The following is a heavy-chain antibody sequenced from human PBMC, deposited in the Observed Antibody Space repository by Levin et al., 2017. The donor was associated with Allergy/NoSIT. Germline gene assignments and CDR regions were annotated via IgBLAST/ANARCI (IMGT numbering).Heavy chain of an antibody. CDR3: ASVPIRYNWNTRDY. J-gene: IGHJ4*02. CDR2: IYHGGNT. D-gene: IGHD1-1*01. CDR1: GASISSSSW. V-gene: IGHV4-4*02. Sequence: SETLSLTCVVSGASISSSSWWNWVRQPPGKGLEWIGEIYHGGNTNYNPSLKSRVTMSVDKSKNQFSLKLSSVTAADTAVYYCASVPIRYNWNTRDYWGQGTLVTVSS.